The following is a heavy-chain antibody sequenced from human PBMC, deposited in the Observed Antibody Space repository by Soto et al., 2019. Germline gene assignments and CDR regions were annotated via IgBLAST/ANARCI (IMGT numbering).Heavy chain of an antibody. V-gene: IGHV3-53*01. D-gene: IGHD3-10*01. J-gene: IGHJ4*02. CDR1: GFTVSNNY. Sequence: EVQLVESGGGLIQPGGSLRLSCAVSGFTVSNNYMSWVRQAPGKGLEGVSVIYSGGYTAYGDSVKGRFTISRDNSKNTLYLKMKSLGAAARAVFYWAPNPGGGGYWGQGTLVTVSS. CDR3: APNPGGGGY. CDR2: IYSGGYT.